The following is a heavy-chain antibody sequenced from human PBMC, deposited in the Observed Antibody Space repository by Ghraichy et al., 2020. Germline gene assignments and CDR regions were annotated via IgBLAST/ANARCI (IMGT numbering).Heavy chain of an antibody. Sequence: SETLSLTCSVSGGPINSNYWSWIRQPPGKGLEWIGWIYYSGSTIYNPSLKSRVTISVDRSKSQFSLKLASVTAADTAVYYCARDPGVIGYNYMETFDIWGQGTTVTVSS. CDR1: GGPINSNY. CDR2: IYYSGST. D-gene: IGHD5-24*01. V-gene: IGHV4-59*01. CDR3: ARDPGVIGYNYMETFDI. J-gene: IGHJ3*02.